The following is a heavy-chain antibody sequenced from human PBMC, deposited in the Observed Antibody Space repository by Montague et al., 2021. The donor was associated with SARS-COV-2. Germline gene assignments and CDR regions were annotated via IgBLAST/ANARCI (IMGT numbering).Heavy chain of an antibody. J-gene: IGHJ4*02. CDR3: ARHGKTRIAMIVVVIGYFDY. V-gene: IGHV4-39*01. Sequence: SETLSLTCTVSGASISGSSYYWGWIRQPPGKGLEWIGSIYYSGSTYYNPSLKSRVTISVDTSKNQFSLKLSSVTAADTAVYYCARHGKTRIAMIVVVIGYFDYWGQGTLVTVSS. CDR2: IYYSGST. CDR1: GASISGSSYY. D-gene: IGHD3-22*01.